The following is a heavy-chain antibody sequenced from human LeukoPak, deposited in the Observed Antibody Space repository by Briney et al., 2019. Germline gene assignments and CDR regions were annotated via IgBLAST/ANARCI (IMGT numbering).Heavy chain of an antibody. CDR1: GFTFSSYA. J-gene: IGHJ3*02. Sequence: GRSLRLSCAASGFTFSSYAISWVRQAPGQGLEWMGGIIPIFGTANYAQKFQGRVTITADESTSTAYMELSSLRSEDTAVYYCARRERDYYDSSVSGAFDIWGQGTMVTVSS. CDR2: IIPIFGTA. V-gene: IGHV1-69*01. D-gene: IGHD3-22*01. CDR3: ARRERDYYDSSVSGAFDI.